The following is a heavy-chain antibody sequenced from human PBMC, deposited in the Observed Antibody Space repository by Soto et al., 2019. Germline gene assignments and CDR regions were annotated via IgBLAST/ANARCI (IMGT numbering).Heavy chain of an antibody. J-gene: IGHJ5*02. CDR3: ATLVVVAATGWFDP. CDR1: GDSTSAYY. D-gene: IGHD2-15*01. V-gene: IGHV4-59*01. Sequence: SETLSLTCTVSGDSTSAYYWSWIRQPPGKGLEWIGYIYYSGSTNYNPSLKSRVTISVDTSKKQFSLNLRSVTAADTAVYYCATLVVVAATGWFDPWGQGTLVTVSS. CDR2: IYYSGST.